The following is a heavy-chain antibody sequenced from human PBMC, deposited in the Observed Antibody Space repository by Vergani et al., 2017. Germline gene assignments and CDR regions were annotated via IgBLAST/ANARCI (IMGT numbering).Heavy chain of an antibody. CDR2: IYPGNSDT. Sequence: EVQLVQSGAEVKKPGESLKISCQISGYSFTNYWIGWVRQMPGKGLEWMGIIYPGNSDTRYSPSFQGQVTISADKSISTAYLQWSSLKASDTAMYYCARVISMVRGVIYYGMDVWGQGTTVTVSS. V-gene: IGHV5-51*01. CDR3: ARVISMVRGVIYYGMDV. CDR1: GYSFTNYW. J-gene: IGHJ6*02. D-gene: IGHD3-10*01.